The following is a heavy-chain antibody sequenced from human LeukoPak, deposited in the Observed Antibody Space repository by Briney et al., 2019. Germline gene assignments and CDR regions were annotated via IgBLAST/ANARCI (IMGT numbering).Heavy chain of an antibody. D-gene: IGHD3-9*01. CDR3: ARTPYDILTGYYLDY. CDR1: GFTFSSYG. J-gene: IGHJ4*02. Sequence: GGSLRLSCAASGFTFSSYGMHWVRQAPGKGLEGVAVIWYDGSNKYYADSVKGRFTISRDNSKNTLYLQMNSLRAEDTAVYYCARTPYDILTGYYLDYWGQGTLVTVSS. CDR2: IWYDGSNK. V-gene: IGHV3-33*01.